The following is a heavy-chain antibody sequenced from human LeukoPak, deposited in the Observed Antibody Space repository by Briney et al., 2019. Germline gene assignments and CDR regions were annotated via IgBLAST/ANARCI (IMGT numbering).Heavy chain of an antibody. Sequence: GGSLRLSCAASGFTFSSYAMSWVRQAPGKGLEWVSGISGSGGSTYYADSVKGQFSISRDNSKNTLYLQMNNLRAEDAALYYCAKGRYDSSGPANTFDYWGQGTLVTVSS. CDR1: GFTFSSYA. CDR3: AKGRYDSSGPANTFDY. D-gene: IGHD3-22*01. CDR2: ISGSGGST. V-gene: IGHV3-23*01. J-gene: IGHJ4*02.